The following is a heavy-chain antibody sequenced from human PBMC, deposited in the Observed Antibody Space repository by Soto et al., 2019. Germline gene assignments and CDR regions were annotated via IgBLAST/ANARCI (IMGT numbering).Heavy chain of an antibody. CDR2: IIPIFGTA. CDR1: GGTFSSYA. V-gene: IGHV1-69*13. CDR3: ARPPAGAAAGYYFDY. J-gene: IGHJ4*02. Sequence: ASVKVSCKASGGTFSSYAISWVRQAPGQGLEWMGGIIPIFGTANYAQKFQGRVTITADESTSTAYMELSSLRSEDTAVYYCARPPAGAAAGYYFDYWGQGTLVTVSS. D-gene: IGHD6-13*01.